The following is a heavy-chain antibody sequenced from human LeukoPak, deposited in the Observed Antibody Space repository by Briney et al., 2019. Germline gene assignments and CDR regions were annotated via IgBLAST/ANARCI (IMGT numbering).Heavy chain of an antibody. CDR2: IIPIFGTA. V-gene: IGHV1-69*01. D-gene: IGHD2-2*01. CDR1: GGTFSSYA. CDR3: ARDSCSSTSCPIRWFDP. J-gene: IGHJ5*02. Sequence: SVKVSCKASGGTFSSYAISWVRQAPGQGLEWMGGIIPIFGTANYAQKFQGRVTITADESTSTAYMELSSLRSEDTAVYYCARDSCSSTSCPIRWFDPWGQGTLVTVSS.